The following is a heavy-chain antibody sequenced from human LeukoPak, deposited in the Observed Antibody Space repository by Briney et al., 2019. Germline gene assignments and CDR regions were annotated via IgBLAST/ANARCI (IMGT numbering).Heavy chain of an antibody. J-gene: IGHJ4*02. D-gene: IGHD3-10*01. CDR2: IGSAPTTI. Sequence: GGSLRLSCAASGFIFNSYSMNWVRQAPGKGLEWVSYIGSAPTTIYYADSVKGRFTISRDNAKNTLYLQMNSLRAEDTAVYYCAGDLISGSGSLGYWGQGTLVTVSS. CDR1: GFIFNSYS. V-gene: IGHV3-48*04. CDR3: AGDLISGSGSLGY.